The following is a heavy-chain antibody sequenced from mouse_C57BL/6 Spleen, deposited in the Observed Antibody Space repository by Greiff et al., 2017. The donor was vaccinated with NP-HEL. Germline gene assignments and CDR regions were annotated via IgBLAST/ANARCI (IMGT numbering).Heavy chain of an antibody. CDR3: AREGSNRGMDY. J-gene: IGHJ4*01. CDR2: INPYNGGT. Sequence: EVQLQQSGPVLVKPGASVKMSCKASGYTFTDYYMNWVKQSHGKSLEWIGVINPYNGGTSYNQKFKGKATLTVDKSSSTAYMELNSLTSEDSAVYYCAREGSNRGMDYWGQGTSVTVSS. V-gene: IGHV1-19*01. CDR1: GYTFTDYY. D-gene: IGHD2-5*01.